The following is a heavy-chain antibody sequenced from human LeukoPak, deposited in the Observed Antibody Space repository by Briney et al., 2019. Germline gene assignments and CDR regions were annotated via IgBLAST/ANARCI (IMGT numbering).Heavy chain of an antibody. CDR1: GFTFRNYG. CDR2: IRYDGSNK. V-gene: IGHV3-30*02. J-gene: IGHJ4*02. Sequence: GGSLRLSCAASGFTFRNYGMHWVRQAPGKGLEWVAFIRYDGSNKYYADSVKGRFTISRDNSKNTLYLQMNSLRAEDTAVYYCAKDQEVGATTIDHWGQGTLVTVSS. CDR3: AKDQEVGATTIDH. D-gene: IGHD1-26*01.